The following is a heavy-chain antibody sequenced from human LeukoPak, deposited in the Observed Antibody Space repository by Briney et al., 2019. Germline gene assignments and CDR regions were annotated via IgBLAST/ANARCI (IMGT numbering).Heavy chain of an antibody. V-gene: IGHV3-23*01. CDR2: ISGSGGST. J-gene: IGHJ4*02. D-gene: IGHD6-6*01. CDR1: GFTFSSYA. CDR3: AKSSRGSSSSGFLFDY. Sequence: PGGSLRLSCAASGFTFSSYAMSWVRQAPGKGLEWVSAISGSGGSTYYADSVKGRFTISRDNSKNTLYLQMNSLRAEDTAVYYCAKSSRGSSSSGFLFDYWGQGTLVTVSP.